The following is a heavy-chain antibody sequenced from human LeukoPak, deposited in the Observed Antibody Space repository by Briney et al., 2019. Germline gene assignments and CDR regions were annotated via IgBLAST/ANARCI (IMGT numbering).Heavy chain of an antibody. V-gene: IGHV4-59*08. CDR1: GDSFSNYY. Sequence: PSETLSLTCSVSGDSFSNYYWSWIRQPSGKGLEWIGYVYYSGSTNYNPSLKSRVTISVDTSKNQFSLNLSSVTAADTAMYFCASRGVAAPHDAFDFWGRGTVVTVSS. D-gene: IGHD6-13*01. CDR2: VYYSGST. CDR3: ASRGVAAPHDAFDF. J-gene: IGHJ3*01.